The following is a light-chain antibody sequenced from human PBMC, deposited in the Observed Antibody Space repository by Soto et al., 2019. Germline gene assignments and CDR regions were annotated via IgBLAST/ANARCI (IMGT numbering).Light chain of an antibody. Sequence: DIVMTQSPASLAVSLGERATIKCKSSQSVLYSSNNNNYLAWFQQKPGQPPKLLFYWASTRESGVPDRFSGSGSGTDFTLTISSLQAEDVAVYYCQQYYNTPITFGQGTRLEIK. CDR3: QQYYNTPIT. CDR2: WAS. J-gene: IGKJ5*01. V-gene: IGKV4-1*01. CDR1: QSVLYSSNNNNY.